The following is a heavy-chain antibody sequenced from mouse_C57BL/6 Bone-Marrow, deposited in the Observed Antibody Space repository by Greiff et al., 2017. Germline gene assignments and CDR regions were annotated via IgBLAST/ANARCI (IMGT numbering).Heavy chain of an antibody. CDR2: IDPSDSYT. J-gene: IGHJ4*01. CDR1: GYTFTSYW. V-gene: IGHV1-69*01. CDR3: ARRELRRTPYYAMDY. Sequence: QVQLQQPGAELVMPGASVKLSCKASGYTFTSYWMHWVKQRPGQGLEWIGEIDPSDSYTNYNQKFKGKSTLTVDKSSSTAYMQLSSLTSEDTAVYYCARRELRRTPYYAMDYWGKGTSVTVSS. D-gene: IGHD3-2*02.